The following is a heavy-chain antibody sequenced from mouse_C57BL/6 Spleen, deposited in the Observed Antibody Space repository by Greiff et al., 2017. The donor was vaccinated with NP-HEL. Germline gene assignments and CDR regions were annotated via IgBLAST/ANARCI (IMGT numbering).Heavy chain of an antibody. CDR2: ISNGGGST. D-gene: IGHD4-1*01. J-gene: IGHJ4*01. CDR1: GFTFSDYY. Sequence: VQLVESGGGLVQPGGSLKLSCAASGFTFSDYYMYWVRQTPEKRLEWVAYISNGGGSTYYPDTVKGRFTISRDNAKNTLYLQMSRLKSEDTAMYYCARHPGTDYAMDYWGQGTSVTVSS. CDR3: ARHPGTDYAMDY. V-gene: IGHV5-12*01.